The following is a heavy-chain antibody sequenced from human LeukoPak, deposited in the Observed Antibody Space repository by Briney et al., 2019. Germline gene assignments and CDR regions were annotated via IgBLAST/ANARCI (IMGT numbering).Heavy chain of an antibody. J-gene: IGHJ4*02. V-gene: IGHV3-21*01. D-gene: IGHD5-18*01. CDR3: ARDLSGQLWFHNSGGGFDY. Sequence: GGSLRLSCAASGFAFSSYSMNWVRQAPGKGLEWVSSISSSSSYIYYADSVKGRFTISRDNAKNSLYLQMNSLRAEDTAVYYCARDLSGQLWFHNSGGGFDYWGQGTLVTVSS. CDR2: ISSSSSYI. CDR1: GFAFSSYS.